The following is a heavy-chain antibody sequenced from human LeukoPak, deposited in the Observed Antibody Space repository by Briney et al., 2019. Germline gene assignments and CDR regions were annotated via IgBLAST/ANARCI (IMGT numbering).Heavy chain of an antibody. CDR3: ARANPAVGYDY. CDR2: INHSGST. J-gene: IGHJ4*02. CDR1: GGSISSSSYY. V-gene: IGHV4-39*07. Sequence: SETLSLTCTVSGGSISSSSYYWSWIRQPPGKGLEWIGEINHSGSTNYNPSLKSRVTISVDTSKNQFSLKLSSVTAADTAVYYCARANPAVGYDYWGQGTLVTVSS. D-gene: IGHD6-25*01.